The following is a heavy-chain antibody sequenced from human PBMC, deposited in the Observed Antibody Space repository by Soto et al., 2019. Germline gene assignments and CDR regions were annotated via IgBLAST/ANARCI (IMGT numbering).Heavy chain of an antibody. CDR1: GGSFSGYY. J-gene: IGHJ4*02. CDR2: INHSGST. V-gene: IGHV4-34*01. Sequence: SETLSLTCAVYGGSFSGYYWSWIRQPPGKGLEWIGEINHSGSTNYNPSLKSRVTISVDTSKNQFSLKLSSVTAADTAVYYCARELPGTTNPQPKDSNWGQGTLVTVSS. CDR3: ARELPGTTNPQPKDSN. D-gene: IGHD2-2*01.